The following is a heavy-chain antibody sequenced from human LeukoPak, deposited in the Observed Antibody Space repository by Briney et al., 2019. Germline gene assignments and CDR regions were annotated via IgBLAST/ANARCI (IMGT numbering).Heavy chain of an antibody. V-gene: IGHV3-23*01. CDR2: ISGSGGST. J-gene: IGHJ4*02. D-gene: IGHD5-18*01. CDR3: ARVYTAMVVDY. CDR1: GFAFSSYA. Sequence: GGSLRLSCAASGFAFSSYAMSWVRQAPGKGLEWVSAISGSGGSTYYADSVKGRFTISRDNSKNTVYLQMNSLRAEDTAVYYCARVYTAMVVDYWGQGTLVTVSS.